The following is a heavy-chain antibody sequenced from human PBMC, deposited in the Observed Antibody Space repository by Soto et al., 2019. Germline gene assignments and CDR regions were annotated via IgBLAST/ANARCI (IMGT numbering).Heavy chain of an antibody. CDR3: VRHDGDYWVWYFDY. CDR2: IYYSGST. CDR1: GGSISSYY. V-gene: IGHV4-59*08. Sequence: SETLSLTCTVSGGSISSYYWSWIRQPPGKGLEWIGYIYYSGSTNYNPSLKSRVTISVDTSKNQFSLKLSSVTAADTAVYYCVRHDGDYWVWYFDYWGQGTLVTGSS. D-gene: IGHD4-17*01. J-gene: IGHJ4*02.